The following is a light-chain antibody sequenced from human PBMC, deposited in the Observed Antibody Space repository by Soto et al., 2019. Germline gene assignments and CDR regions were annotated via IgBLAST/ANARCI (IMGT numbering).Light chain of an antibody. CDR1: SSHVGGYNF. CDR2: DVT. J-gene: IGLJ2*01. Sequence: QSVLTQPPSASGSPGQSVTISCTGASSHVGGYNFVSWYQHHPGKAPRLMFYDVTQRPSGVPDRFSGSKSGNTASLAVSGLQVDDEAYYYCSSYAGSSIPVAFGGGTTVTVL. CDR3: SSYAGSSIPVA. V-gene: IGLV2-8*01.